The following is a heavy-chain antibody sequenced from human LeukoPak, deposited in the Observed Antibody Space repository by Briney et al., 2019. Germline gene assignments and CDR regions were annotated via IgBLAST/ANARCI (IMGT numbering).Heavy chain of an antibody. J-gene: IGHJ6*02. CDR3: ARDAGAARRYGMDV. CDR2: ISSSSSYI. CDR1: GFTFSSYS. D-gene: IGHD2-8*02. V-gene: IGHV3-21*01. Sequence: GGPLRLSCAASGFTFSSYSMNWVRQAPGKGLEWVSSISSSSSYIYYADSVKGRFTISRDNAKNSLYLQMNSLRAEDTAVYYCARDAGAARRYGMDVWGQGPTVTVSS.